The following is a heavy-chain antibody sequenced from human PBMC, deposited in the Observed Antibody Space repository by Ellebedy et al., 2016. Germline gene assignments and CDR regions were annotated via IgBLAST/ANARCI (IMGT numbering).Heavy chain of an antibody. Sequence: ASVKVSCKISGYTFTELVMHWVRQAPGKGLEWMGSFDREDDETVYAQSFQGRVTMTEATSTDTAYMEWSRLRSEDTAVYYGATAKWQRKYDAFDIWGQGTEVTVSS. D-gene: IGHD5-12*01. CDR1: GYTFTELV. J-gene: IGHJ3*02. V-gene: IGHV1-24*01. CDR2: FDREDDET. CDR3: ATAKWQRKYDAFDI.